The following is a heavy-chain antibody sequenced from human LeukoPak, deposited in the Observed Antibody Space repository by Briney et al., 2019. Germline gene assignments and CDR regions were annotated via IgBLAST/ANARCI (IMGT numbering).Heavy chain of an antibody. Sequence: SVKVSCKASGDTFSTYTISWVRQAPGQGLEWMGGIISIFGAAKVAQKFQGRVTITADESTSTAYMELSSLRSEDTAVYYCAKCCYYDSSGYPATWGQGTLVTVSS. V-gene: IGHV1-69*13. D-gene: IGHD3-22*01. J-gene: IGHJ5*02. CDR1: GDTFSTYT. CDR3: AKCCYYDSSGYPAT. CDR2: IISIFGAA.